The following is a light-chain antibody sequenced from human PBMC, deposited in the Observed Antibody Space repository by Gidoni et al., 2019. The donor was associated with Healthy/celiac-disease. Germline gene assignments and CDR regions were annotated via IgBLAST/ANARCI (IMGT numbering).Light chain of an antibody. Sequence: EIVMTQSPATLSVSPGERATVSCRASQSVSSNLAWYQQKPGQAPRLLIYGASTRATVIPARFSGSVSVTAFTLTISSLQSEDFAVYYCQQYNTWPRLTFGGGTKVEIK. CDR2: GAS. CDR3: QQYNTWPRLT. CDR1: QSVSSN. V-gene: IGKV3-15*01. J-gene: IGKJ4*01.